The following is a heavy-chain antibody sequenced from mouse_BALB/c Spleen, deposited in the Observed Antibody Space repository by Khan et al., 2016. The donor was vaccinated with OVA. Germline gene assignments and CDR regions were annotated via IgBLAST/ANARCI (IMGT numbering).Heavy chain of an antibody. J-gene: IGHJ2*01. D-gene: IGHD1-1*01. V-gene: IGHV1-7*01. CDR1: GYTFINYW. Sequence: VKLQESGAELAKPGASVKMSCKASGYTFINYWILWVKQRPGQGLEWIGYINPSTGYTEYNQNFKDKATLTAEKSSSTAYMQLSSLTSEDSAVYYCARRGLRWDFAYWGQGTTLPVSS. CDR3: ARRGLRWDFAY. CDR2: INPSTGYT.